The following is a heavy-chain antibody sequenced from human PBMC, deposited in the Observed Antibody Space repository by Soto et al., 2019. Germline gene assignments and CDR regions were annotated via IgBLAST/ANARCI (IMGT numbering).Heavy chain of an antibody. V-gene: IGHV4-61*08. CDR3: ARVSRDAFDI. CDR2: LYYTSLT. CDR1: GASVSSHANY. Sequence: QVQLQESGPGLVRPSETLSLTCVVSGASVSSHANYWTWIRQPPGKGLEWIGYLYYTSLTNYSPSLKSRVTISADTSNNLYSLNLSSVTAAATAMYYCARVSRDAFDIWGQGAMVIVSS. J-gene: IGHJ3*02.